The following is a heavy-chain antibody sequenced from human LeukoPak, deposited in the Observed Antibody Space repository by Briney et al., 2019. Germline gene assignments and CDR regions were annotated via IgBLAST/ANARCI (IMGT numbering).Heavy chain of an antibody. CDR1: GFTFSSYA. CDR3: AYTVTGIDY. J-gene: IGHJ4*02. V-gene: IGHV3-7*01. CDR2: IKQDGSEK. Sequence: GGSLRLSCAASGFTFSSYAMSWVRQAPGKGLEWVANIKQDGSEKYYVDSVKGRFTISRDNAKNSLYLQMNSLRAEDTAVYYCAYTVTGIDYWGQGTLVTVSS. D-gene: IGHD4-17*01.